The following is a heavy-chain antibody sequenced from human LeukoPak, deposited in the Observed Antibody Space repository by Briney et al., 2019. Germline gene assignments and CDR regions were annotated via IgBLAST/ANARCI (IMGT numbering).Heavy chain of an antibody. CDR1: GGSISSHY. V-gene: IGHV4-59*11. CDR3: ARFDSWSGNYYNGMDV. J-gene: IGHJ6*02. CDR2: IYYSGNT. D-gene: IGHD3-3*01. Sequence: SETLSLTCTVSGGSISSHYWSWVRQPPGKGLEWIGYIYYSGNTNYNPSLKSRVTISVDTSKNQFSLKLSSVTAADTAVYYCARFDSWSGNYYNGMDVWGQGTTVTVSS.